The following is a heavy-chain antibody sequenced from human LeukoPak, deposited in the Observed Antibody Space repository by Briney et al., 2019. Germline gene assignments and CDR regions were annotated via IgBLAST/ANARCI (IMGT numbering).Heavy chain of an antibody. CDR3: ARGLDYGGYNWFDP. J-gene: IGHJ5*02. CDR1: GGSFSGYY. Sequence: PSETLSLTCAGYGGSFSGYYWSWIRQPPGKGLEWIGEINHSGSTNYNPSLKSRVTISVDTSKNQFSLKLSSVTAADTAVYYCARGLDYGGYNWFDPWGQGTLVTVSS. V-gene: IGHV4-34*01. CDR2: INHSGST. D-gene: IGHD4-23*01.